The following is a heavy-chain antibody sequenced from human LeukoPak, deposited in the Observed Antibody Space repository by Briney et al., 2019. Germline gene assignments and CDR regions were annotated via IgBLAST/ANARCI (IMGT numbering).Heavy chain of an antibody. V-gene: IGHV1-2*02. Sequence: ATVKVSRKASGYTFTGYYIHWVRQAPGQGLEWMGWINPNSGGTNYAQKFQGRVTMTRDTSISTAYMELSRLRSDDTAVYYCARGPLGIAVAGPVDYWGQGTLVTVSS. J-gene: IGHJ4*02. CDR3: ARGPLGIAVAGPVDY. CDR2: INPNSGGT. CDR1: GYTFTGYY. D-gene: IGHD6-19*01.